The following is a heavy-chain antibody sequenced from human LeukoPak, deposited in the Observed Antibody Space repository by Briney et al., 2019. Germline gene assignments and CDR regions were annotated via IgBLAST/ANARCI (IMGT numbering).Heavy chain of an antibody. V-gene: IGHV3-9*01. CDR2: ISWNSGSI. D-gene: IGHD3-3*01. CDR1: GFTFDDYA. J-gene: IGHJ3*02. Sequence: GRSLRLSCAASGFTFDDYAMHWVRQAPGKGLEWVSGISWNSGSIGYADSVKGRFTTSRDNAKNSLYLQMNSLRAGDTALYYCAKDIREGYDSGGDAFDIWGQGTMVTVSS. CDR3: AKDIREGYDSGGDAFDI.